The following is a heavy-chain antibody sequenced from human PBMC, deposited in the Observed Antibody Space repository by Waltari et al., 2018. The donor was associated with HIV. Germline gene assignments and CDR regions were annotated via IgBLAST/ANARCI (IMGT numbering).Heavy chain of an antibody. D-gene: IGHD3-22*01. CDR3: ARGGYYYDISGYYHY. CDR2: IWYDGDNK. CDR1: GFPFSNFA. Sequence: QVQLVESGGGVVQPGRSLRLSCAASGFPFSNFAMHWVRQAPGKGLEWVAVIWYDGDNKYYADSVKGRFTISRDNSKNTLYLQMNSLRVEDTAVYYCARGGYYYDISGYYHYWGQGTLVTVSS. V-gene: IGHV3-33*01. J-gene: IGHJ4*02.